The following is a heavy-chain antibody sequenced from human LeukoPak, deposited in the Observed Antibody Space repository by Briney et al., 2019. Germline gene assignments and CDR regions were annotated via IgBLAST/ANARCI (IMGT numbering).Heavy chain of an antibody. J-gene: IGHJ5*02. CDR3: ASSIAAAGPLAYNWFDP. CDR1: GGTFSSYA. Sequence: SVTVSCKASGGTFSSYAISWVRQAPAQGLEWMGGIIPIFGTANYAQKFQGRVTITTDESTSTAYMELSSLRSEDTAVYYCASSIAAAGPLAYNWFDPCGQGTLVTVSS. V-gene: IGHV1-69*05. D-gene: IGHD6-13*01. CDR2: IIPIFGTA.